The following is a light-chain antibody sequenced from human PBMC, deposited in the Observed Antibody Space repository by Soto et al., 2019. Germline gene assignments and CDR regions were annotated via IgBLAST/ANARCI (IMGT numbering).Light chain of an antibody. V-gene: IGKV3-11*01. Sequence: EIVLTQSPVTLSLSPGERATLSCRASQSVSRYLAWYQQKPGQAPRLLIYDASNRATAIPARFSGSGSGTDFTLTISSLEPEDFAVYYCQQRSNWPCTFGGGTKVEIK. CDR1: QSVSRY. CDR3: QQRSNWPCT. CDR2: DAS. J-gene: IGKJ4*01.